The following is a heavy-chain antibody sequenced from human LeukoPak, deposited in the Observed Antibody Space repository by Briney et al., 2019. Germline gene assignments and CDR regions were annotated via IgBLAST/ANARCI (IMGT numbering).Heavy chain of an antibody. CDR2: IYYRGST. CDR3: AKDHTYYYDSSGYYFDY. J-gene: IGHJ4*02. Sequence: SETLSLTCTVSGGSISSSSYYWGWIRQPPGKGLEGTGSIYYRGSTYYNPSLKSRVTISVDTSKNQFSLKLSSVTAADTAVYYCAKDHTYYYDSSGYYFDYWGQGTLVTVSS. V-gene: IGHV4-39*01. CDR1: GGSISSSSYY. D-gene: IGHD3-22*01.